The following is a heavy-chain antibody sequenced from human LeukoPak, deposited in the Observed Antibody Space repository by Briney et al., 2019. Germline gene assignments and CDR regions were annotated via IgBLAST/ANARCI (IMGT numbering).Heavy chain of an antibody. CDR3: ARVSSSWSGAFDI. J-gene: IGHJ3*02. CDR1: GGSISSYY. Sequence: PSETLSLTCTVSGGSISSYYWSWIRQPPGKGLEWIGYIYYSGSTNYNPSLKSRVTISVDTSKNQFSLKLSSVTAADTAVYYCARVSSSWSGAFDIWGQGTMVTVSS. D-gene: IGHD6-13*01. V-gene: IGHV4-59*01. CDR2: IYYSGST.